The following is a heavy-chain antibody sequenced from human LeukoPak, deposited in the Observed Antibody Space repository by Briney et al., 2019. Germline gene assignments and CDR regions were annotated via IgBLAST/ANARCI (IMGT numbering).Heavy chain of an antibody. D-gene: IGHD6-19*01. J-gene: IGHJ1*01. Sequence: PGGSLRLSCAASGFTSSSYAMHWVRQAPGKGLEWVAVISYDGSNKYYADSVKGRFTISRDNSKNTLYLQMNSLRAEDTAVYYCAKDQIRPGQWLVQRPSGYFQHWGQGTLVTVSS. CDR1: GFTSSSYA. CDR2: ISYDGSNK. CDR3: AKDQIRPGQWLVQRPSGYFQH. V-gene: IGHV3-30*07.